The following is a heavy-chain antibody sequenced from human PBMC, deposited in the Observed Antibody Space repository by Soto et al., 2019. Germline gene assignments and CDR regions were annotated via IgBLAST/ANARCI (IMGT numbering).Heavy chain of an antibody. CDR1: GFSLTTSAVA. D-gene: IGHD1-1*01. CDR3: ARRYDPYYFDY. J-gene: IGHJ4*02. CDR2: IYGSDDK. V-gene: IGHV2-5*01. Sequence: QITLKESGPTLVKPTQTLTLTCTISGFSLTTSAVAVGWIRQPPGKALEWLAIIYGSDDKFYSPSLKSRLTITKDTSTNQVVLTMTNMDPVDTATYYCARRYDPYYFDYWGQGTLVTVSS.